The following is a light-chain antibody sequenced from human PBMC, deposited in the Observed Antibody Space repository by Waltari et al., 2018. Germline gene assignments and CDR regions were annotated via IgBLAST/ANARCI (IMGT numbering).Light chain of an antibody. CDR2: DVS. J-gene: IGLJ1*01. CDR3: CAFAVGDTYV. V-gene: IGLV2-23*02. CDR1: SSDVGYSDS. Sequence: QSALSQPASVSASFGQSITISCTGTSSDVGYSDSVSWYQHHPGKAPKFIIYDVSKRPSGFPNRFSGSKYGKRASLTISGLQPDDEAVYYCCAFAVGDTYVFGSGTNVTV.